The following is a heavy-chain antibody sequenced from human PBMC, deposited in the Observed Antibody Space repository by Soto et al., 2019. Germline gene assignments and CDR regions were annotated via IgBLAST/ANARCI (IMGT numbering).Heavy chain of an antibody. J-gene: IGHJ4*01. Sequence: GASVKVSCKASGGSFSSFAISWVRQAPGQGLEWMGGIIPVFETSIYAQKFQGRVTITADESTTTAYMELSSLRFEDTAVYYCARDDSGYRSSWYIDYFNYWG. V-gene: IGHV1-69*13. D-gene: IGHD6-13*01. CDR3: ARDDSGYRSSWYIDYFNY. CDR2: IIPVFETS. CDR1: GGSFSSFA.